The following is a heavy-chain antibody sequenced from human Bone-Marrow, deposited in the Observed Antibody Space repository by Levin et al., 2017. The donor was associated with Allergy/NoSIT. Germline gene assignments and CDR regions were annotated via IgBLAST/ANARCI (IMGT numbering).Heavy chain of an antibody. V-gene: IGHV3-15*01. CDR3: TTASGTIFGVVPVDY. J-gene: IGHJ4*02. CDR2: IKSKTDGGTT. D-gene: IGHD3-3*01. CDR1: GFPFSNAW. Sequence: LSLTCAASGFPFSNAWMSWVRPAPGKGLEWVGRIKSKTDGGTTDYAAPVKGRFTISRDDSKNTLYLQMNSLKTEDTAVYYCTTASGTIFGVVPVDYWGQGTLVTVSS.